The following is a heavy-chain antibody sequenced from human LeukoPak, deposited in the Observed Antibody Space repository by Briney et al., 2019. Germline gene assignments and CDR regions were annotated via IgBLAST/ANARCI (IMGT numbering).Heavy chain of an antibody. CDR2: IKQVGSEK. D-gene: IGHD2-2*01. CDR1: GFTFSNYW. J-gene: IGHJ4*02. Sequence: GGSLRLSCAASGFTFSNYWMSWVRQAPGKGLEWVANIKQVGSEKYYVDSVKGRFTISRDNAKNSLYLQMNSLRADDTALYYCARGYCSSTSFFSAGLKDFWGQRTLVTVSS. CDR3: ARGYCSSTSFFSAGLKDF. V-gene: IGHV3-7*01.